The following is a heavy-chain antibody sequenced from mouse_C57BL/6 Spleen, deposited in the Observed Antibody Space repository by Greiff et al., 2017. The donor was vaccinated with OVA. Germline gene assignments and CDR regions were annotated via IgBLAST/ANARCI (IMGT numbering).Heavy chain of an antibody. CDR1: GYTFTSYW. D-gene: IGHD2-1*01. V-gene: IGHV1-69*01. Sequence: VQLQQPGAELVMPGASVKLSCKASGYTFTSYWMHWVKQRPGQGLEWIGEIDPSDSYTNYNQKFKGKSTLTVDKSSSTAYMQLSSLTSEDSAVYYCARKDLLWDYWGQGTTLTVSS. J-gene: IGHJ2*01. CDR2: IDPSDSYT. CDR3: ARKDLLWDY.